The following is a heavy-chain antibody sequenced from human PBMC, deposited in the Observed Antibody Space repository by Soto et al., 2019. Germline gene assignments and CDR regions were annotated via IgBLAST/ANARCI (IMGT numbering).Heavy chain of an antibody. CDR1: GGLFSSYP. J-gene: IGHJ4*02. Sequence: ASVKVSCKASGGLFSSYPISCVRQVPGQGLEWMGGIIPVFQTAYYTQRFQGRVTITADESTNTAYMELSSLRSEDTAIYYCARGGSGYTWFNEFWGQGTLVTV. CDR3: ARGGSGYTWFNEF. D-gene: IGHD3-22*01. CDR2: IIPVFQTA. V-gene: IGHV1-69*13.